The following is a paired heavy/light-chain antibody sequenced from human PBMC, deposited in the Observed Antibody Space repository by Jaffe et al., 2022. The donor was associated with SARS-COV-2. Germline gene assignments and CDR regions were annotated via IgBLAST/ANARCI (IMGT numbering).Heavy chain of an antibody. CDR1: GFTFSSFY. D-gene: IGHD1-20*01. Sequence: EVQLVESGGSLVQPGGSLRLSCSASGFTFSSFYMHWVRQAPGKGLEYVSLISPDGGTTSYADSVKGRFTTSRDNSKNTLYLQMSSLRVEDTAVYYCVKDITGSFAFDYWGQGILVTVSS. V-gene: IGHV3-64D*09. CDR2: ISPDGGTT. J-gene: IGHJ4*02. CDR3: VKDITGSFAFDY.
Light chain of an antibody. CDR3: CSYAGSNNWV. Sequence: QSALTQPASVSGSPGQSITISCTGTSSDVGSYNLVSWYQQHPGKAPKVMIYEGSKRPSGVSSRFSGSKSGNTASLTISGLQAEDEADYYCCSYAGSNNWVFGGGTKLTVL. CDR2: EGS. CDR1: SSDVGSYNL. V-gene: IGLV2-23*01. J-gene: IGLJ3*02.